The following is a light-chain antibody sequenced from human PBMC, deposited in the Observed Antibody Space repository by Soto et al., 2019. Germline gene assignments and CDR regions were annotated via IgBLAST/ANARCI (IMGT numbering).Light chain of an antibody. CDR2: AAS. J-gene: IGKJ3*01. V-gene: IGKV1-39*01. CDR1: QSISSY. CDR3: QQSYSTPFT. Sequence: DIQMTQSPSSLSASVGDRVTITCRASQSISSYLNWYQQKPGKAPKLLIYAASSLQSGVPSRFSGSGSGTDFTLTIRSLQPEDFATDYCQQSYSTPFTFGPGTKVDIK.